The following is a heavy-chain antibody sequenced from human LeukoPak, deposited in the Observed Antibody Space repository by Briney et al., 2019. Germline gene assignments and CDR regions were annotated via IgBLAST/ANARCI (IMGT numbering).Heavy chain of an antibody. CDR3: ATTYYYGSGSYSLGRY. Sequence: GGTLRLSCAASGFTFSSYGMSWVRQAPGKGLEWVSAISGSGGSTYYADSVKGRFTISRDNSKNTLYLQMNSLRAEDTAVYYCATTYYYGSGSYSLGRYWGQGTLVTVSS. V-gene: IGHV3-23*01. CDR2: ISGSGGST. J-gene: IGHJ4*02. D-gene: IGHD3-10*01. CDR1: GFTFSSYG.